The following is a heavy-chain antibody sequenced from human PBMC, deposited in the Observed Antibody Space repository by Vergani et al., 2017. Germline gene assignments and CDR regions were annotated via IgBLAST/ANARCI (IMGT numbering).Heavy chain of an antibody. V-gene: IGHV4-59*01. CDR3: ARSPPYSYDPLPLGY. CDR1: GGSISSYY. D-gene: IGHD5-18*01. CDR2: IYYSGST. J-gene: IGHJ4*02. Sequence: QVQLQESGPGLVKPSETLSLTCTVSGGSISSYYWSWIRQPPGKGLQWIGYIYYSGSTNYNPSLKSRVTISVDTSKNPFYLKLSSVTAADTAVYYCARSPPYSYDPLPLGYWGQGTLVTVSS.